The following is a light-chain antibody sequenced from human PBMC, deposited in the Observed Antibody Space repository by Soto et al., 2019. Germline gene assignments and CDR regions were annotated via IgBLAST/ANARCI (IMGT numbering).Light chain of an antibody. CDR3: QKYRDSWT. Sequence: EIVMTQSPATLSVSPGERATLSCRASQSVSSNLAWYQQKPGQAPRLLIYGASTRATGIPARFSGSGSGTEFTLTISSLQSEDFAVYYCQKYRDSWTLGQGTKVDNK. J-gene: IGKJ1*01. CDR1: QSVSSN. CDR2: GAS. V-gene: IGKV3-15*01.